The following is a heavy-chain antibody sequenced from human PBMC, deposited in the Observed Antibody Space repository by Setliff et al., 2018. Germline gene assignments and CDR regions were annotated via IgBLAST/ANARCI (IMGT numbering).Heavy chain of an antibody. CDR3: ARQSGLGGHNLKDGTFYSVDV. D-gene: IGHD4-4*01. CDR2: IYVGGKT. V-gene: IGHV3-66*04. CDR1: EFTVNSNF. J-gene: IGHJ6*02. Sequence: PGGSLRLSCVVSEFTVNSNFMTWVRQAPGKGLEWLSVIYVGGKTFYADSVKGRFTISRDDSKNTLSLHLSSLRPDDTATYFCARQSGLGGHNLKDGTFYSVDVWGQGIMVTVSS.